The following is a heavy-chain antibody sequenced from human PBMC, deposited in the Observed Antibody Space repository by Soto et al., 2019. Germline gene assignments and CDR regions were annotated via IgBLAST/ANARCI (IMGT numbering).Heavy chain of an antibody. CDR2: ISWNSGSI. J-gene: IGHJ3*02. V-gene: IGHV3-9*01. Sequence: GGSLRLSCAASGFTFDDYAMHWVRQAPGKGLEWVSGISWNSGSIGYADSVKGRFTISRDNAKNSLYLQMNSLRAEDTALYYCAKVSSGYDSARAAFDIWGQGTMVTVSS. CDR3: AKVSSGYDSARAAFDI. CDR1: GFTFDDYA. D-gene: IGHD5-12*01.